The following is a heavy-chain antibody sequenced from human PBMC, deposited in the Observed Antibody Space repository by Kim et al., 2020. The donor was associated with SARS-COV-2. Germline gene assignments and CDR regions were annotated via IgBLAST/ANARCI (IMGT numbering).Heavy chain of an antibody. CDR1: GFTFSSYE. Sequence: GGSLRLSCAASGFTFSSYEMNWVRQAPGKGLEWVSYISSSGSAIFYADSVKGRFTISRDNAKKSVYLQMNSLRDDDTAVYYCARVILDGRDSDYWGQGTL. CDR2: ISSSGSAI. J-gene: IGHJ4*02. CDR3: ARVILDGRDSDY. D-gene: IGHD2-21*01. V-gene: IGHV3-48*03.